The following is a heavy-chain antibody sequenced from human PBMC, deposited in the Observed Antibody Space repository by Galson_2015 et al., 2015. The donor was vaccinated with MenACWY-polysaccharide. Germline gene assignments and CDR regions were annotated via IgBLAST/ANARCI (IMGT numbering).Heavy chain of an antibody. Sequence: SLRLSCAASGFTFSNYGMHWVRQAPGKGLEWVAVISYDGSNEYYADSVKGRFTISRDNSKNTLYLQMNSLRTEDAALYYCAKDASLGVYGIAYYFDYWGQGTLVTVSS. V-gene: IGHV3-30*18. CDR1: GFTFSNYG. J-gene: IGHJ4*02. D-gene: IGHD5/OR15-5a*01. CDR2: ISYDGSNE. CDR3: AKDASLGVYGIAYYFDY.